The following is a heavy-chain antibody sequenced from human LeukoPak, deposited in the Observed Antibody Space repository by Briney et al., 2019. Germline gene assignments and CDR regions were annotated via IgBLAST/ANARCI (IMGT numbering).Heavy chain of an antibody. D-gene: IGHD1-14*01. CDR2: IKSKSYGATT. CDR3: ATDNGGEPGFDY. J-gene: IGHJ4*02. CDR1: GFTFSNAW. V-gene: IGHV3-15*05. Sequence: GGSLRLSCAASGFTFSNAWMSWVRQAPGKGLEWVGRIKSKSYGATTDYAAPVKGRFTISRDDSKNTLYLQMNSLKTEDTAVYYCATDNGGEPGFDYWGQGTLVTVSS.